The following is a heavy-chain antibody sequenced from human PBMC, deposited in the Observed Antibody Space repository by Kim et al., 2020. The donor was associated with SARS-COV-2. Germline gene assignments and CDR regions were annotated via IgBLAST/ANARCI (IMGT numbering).Heavy chain of an antibody. D-gene: IGHD2-15*01. CDR3: ARDRVVHDAFDI. J-gene: IGHJ3*02. Sequence: YYADSVKGRFTISRDNAKNSLYLQMNGLRAEDTAVYYCARDRVVHDAFDIWGQGTMVTVSS. V-gene: IGHV3-48*03.